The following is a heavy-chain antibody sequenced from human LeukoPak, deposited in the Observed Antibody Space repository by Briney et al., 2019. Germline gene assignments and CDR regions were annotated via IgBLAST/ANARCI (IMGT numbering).Heavy chain of an antibody. V-gene: IGHV5-10-1*01. J-gene: IGHJ5*02. Sequence: RESLRISCKGSGYSFTSYWISWVRQMPGKGLEWMGRIDPSDSYTNYSPSFQGHVTISADKSISTAYLQWSSLKASDTAMYYCARQGYCSSTSCYRRWWFDPWGQGTLVTVSS. CDR2: IDPSDSYT. CDR3: ARQGYCSSTSCYRRWWFDP. D-gene: IGHD2-2*02. CDR1: GYSFTSYW.